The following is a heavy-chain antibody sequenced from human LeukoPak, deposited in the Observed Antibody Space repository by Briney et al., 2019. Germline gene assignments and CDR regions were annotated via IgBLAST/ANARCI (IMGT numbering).Heavy chain of an antibody. D-gene: IGHD3-22*01. CDR3: ARESESYDSTGSTFHF. V-gene: IGHV3-30*02. CDR2: IRYDGSNK. Sequence: GGSLRLSCAASGFTFSSYAMHWVRQAPGKGLEWVASIRYDGSNKFYADSVKGRFTISRDNSKNTLFLQMSSLRAGDTALYYCARESESYDSTGSTFHFWGQGTLVTVSS. J-gene: IGHJ4*02. CDR1: GFTFSSYA.